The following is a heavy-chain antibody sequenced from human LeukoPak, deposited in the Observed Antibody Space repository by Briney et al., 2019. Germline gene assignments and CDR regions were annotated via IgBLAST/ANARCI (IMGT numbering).Heavy chain of an antibody. V-gene: IGHV1-69*13. Sequence: SVKVSCKASGGTFSSYAISWVRQAPGQGLEWMGGIIPIFGTANYAQKFQGRVTITADESTSTAYMELSSLRSEDTAVYYCARAYCTNGVCYPRTYYHYYGMDVWGQGTTVTVSS. CDR1: GGTFSSYA. D-gene: IGHD2-8*01. J-gene: IGHJ6*02. CDR2: IIPIFGTA. CDR3: ARAYCTNGVCYPRTYYHYYGMDV.